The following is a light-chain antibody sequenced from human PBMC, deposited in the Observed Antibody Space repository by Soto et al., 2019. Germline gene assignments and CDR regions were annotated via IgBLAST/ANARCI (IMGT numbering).Light chain of an antibody. CDR1: QSVSRR. CDR2: DAT. Sequence: DIQVTQSPSSVSASVGDRVTFTCRASQSVSRRLAWYQQKPGQAPKLLIYDATVLQTWVPSRFSGGGSGTEFTLTITSLQPEDFATYYCQQYNSYSRTFGQGTKVDIK. V-gene: IGKV1-5*01. CDR3: QQYNSYSRT. J-gene: IGKJ1*01.